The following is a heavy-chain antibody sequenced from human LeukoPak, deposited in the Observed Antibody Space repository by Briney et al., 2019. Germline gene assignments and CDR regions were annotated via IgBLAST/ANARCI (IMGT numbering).Heavy chain of an antibody. V-gene: IGHV3-21*01. CDR1: GFTFSSYS. J-gene: IGHJ4*02. D-gene: IGHD2-15*01. Sequence: PGGSLRLSCAASGFTFSSYSMNWVRQAPGKGLEWVSSISSSSYIYYADSVKGRFTISRDNAKNSLYLQMNSLRAEDMAVYYCASGRVINCSGGSCPYYFDYWGQGTLVTVSS. CDR2: ISSSSYI. CDR3: ASGRVINCSGGSCPYYFDY.